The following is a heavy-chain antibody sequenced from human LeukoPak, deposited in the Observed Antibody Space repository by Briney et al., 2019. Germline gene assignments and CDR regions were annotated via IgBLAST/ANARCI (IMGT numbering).Heavy chain of an antibody. J-gene: IGHJ5*02. CDR2: IIPMFGTA. CDR3: ARGTFTGDPTHWFDP. D-gene: IGHD2-15*01. Sequence: SVKVSCKASGGTFTNFLISWVRPAPGQGLEWMGRIIPMFGTANYAQKFQGRVTITTDESTSTAYMELSSLRSEDTAVYYCARGTFTGDPTHWFDPWGQGTLVTVSS. V-gene: IGHV1-69*05. CDR1: GGTFTNFL.